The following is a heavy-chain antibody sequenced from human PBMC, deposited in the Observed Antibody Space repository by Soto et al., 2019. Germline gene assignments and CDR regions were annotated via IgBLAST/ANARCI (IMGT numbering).Heavy chain of an antibody. Sequence: GGSLRLSCAASGFTFSSYAMSWVRQAPGKGLEWVSAISGSGGSTYYADSVKGRFTISRDNSKNTLYLQMNSLRAEDTAVYYCAKDLELDYYDSSGYCDYWGQGTLVTAPQ. D-gene: IGHD3-22*01. J-gene: IGHJ4*02. CDR2: ISGSGGST. CDR3: AKDLELDYYDSSGYCDY. CDR1: GFTFSSYA. V-gene: IGHV3-23*01.